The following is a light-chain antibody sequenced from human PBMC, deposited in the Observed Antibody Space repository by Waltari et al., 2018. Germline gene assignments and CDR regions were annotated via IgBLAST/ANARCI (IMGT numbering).Light chain of an antibody. J-gene: IGLJ3*02. CDR1: SSDVGRYTL. Sequence: QSALTQPASVSGSPGQSITISCTGTSSDVGRYTLVPWHQQHPGKAPKLMIYEGSKRPSGCSNLFSGSKSGNTASLTIAGRQAEDEADYYCCSYAGSSTWVFGGGTKRTVI. V-gene: IGLV2-23*01. CDR2: EGS. CDR3: CSYAGSSTWV.